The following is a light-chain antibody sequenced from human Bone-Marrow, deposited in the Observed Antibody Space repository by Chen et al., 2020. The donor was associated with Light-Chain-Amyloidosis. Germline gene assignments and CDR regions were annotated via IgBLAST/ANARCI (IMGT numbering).Light chain of an antibody. Sequence: EIVLTQSPGTLSLSPGERATLSCRASQSVRSNYLAWYQQKPGQAPRLLIYDASSRATGIPDRVSGSGSGADFTLTISRLEPGDFAVYYCQQYGSSPRTFGQGTKVEIK. V-gene: IGKV3-20*01. CDR1: QSVRSNY. CDR3: QQYGSSPRT. J-gene: IGKJ1*01. CDR2: DAS.